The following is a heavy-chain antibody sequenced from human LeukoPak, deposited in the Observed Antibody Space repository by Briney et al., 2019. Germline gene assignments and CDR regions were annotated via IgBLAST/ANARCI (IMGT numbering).Heavy chain of an antibody. J-gene: IGHJ4*02. V-gene: IGHV3-23*01. D-gene: IGHD3-22*01. CDR1: GFTFSSYA. CDR2: INSAGST. Sequence: AGGSLRLSCAASGFTFSSYAMSWVRQAPGKGLEWVSAINSAGSTYYGDSVRGRFTISRDNSKNTLYLQMNSLRAEDTAVYYCAKIPITMIVPDYWGQGTLVTVSS. CDR3: AKIPITMIVPDY.